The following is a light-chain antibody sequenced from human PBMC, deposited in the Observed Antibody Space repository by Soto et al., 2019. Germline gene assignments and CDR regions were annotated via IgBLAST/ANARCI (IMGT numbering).Light chain of an antibody. CDR1: SSEVGRYNF. CDR2: EVS. J-gene: IGLJ1*01. Sequence: QSALTQPRSVSGSRGQSVTISCTGTSSEVGRYNFVSWYQQHPGKAPKLMIYEVSKRPSGVPDRFSGSKSGNTASLTVSGLQPEDEADYYCSSYAGSNKSVFGTGTKLTVL. V-gene: IGLV2-8*01. CDR3: SSYAGSNKSV.